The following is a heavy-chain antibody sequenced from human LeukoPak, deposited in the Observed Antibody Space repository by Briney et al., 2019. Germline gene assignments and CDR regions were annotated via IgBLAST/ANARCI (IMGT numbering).Heavy chain of an antibody. J-gene: IGHJ4*02. CDR2: IYYSGST. D-gene: IGHD5-12*01. CDR1: GGSISSYY. Sequence: SETLSLTCTASGGSISSYYWSWIRQPPGKGLEWIGYIYYSGSTNYNPSLKSRVTISVDTSKNQFSLKLSSVTAADTAVYYCAREHSGYDQPEYYFDYWGQGTLVTVSS. V-gene: IGHV4-59*01. CDR3: AREHSGYDQPEYYFDY.